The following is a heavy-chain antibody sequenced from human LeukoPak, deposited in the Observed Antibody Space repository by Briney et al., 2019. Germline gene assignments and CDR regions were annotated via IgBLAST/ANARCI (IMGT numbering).Heavy chain of an antibody. CDR1: GGSISSGGYS. CDR2: IYHSGST. CDR3: ARALAGDFDY. D-gene: IGHD6-19*01. V-gene: IGHV4-30-2*01. Sequence: SETLSLTCAVSGGSISSGGYSWSWIRQPPGKGLEWTGYIYHSGSTYYNPSLKSRVTISVDRSKNQFSLKLSSVTAADTAVYYCARALAGDFDYWGQGTLVTVSS. J-gene: IGHJ4*02.